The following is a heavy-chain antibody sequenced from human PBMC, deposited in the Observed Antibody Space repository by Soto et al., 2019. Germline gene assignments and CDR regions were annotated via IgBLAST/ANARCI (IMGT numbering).Heavy chain of an antibody. CDR3: ARPPYYYDSSGYYPLDY. CDR1: GYTFTSYA. V-gene: IGHV1-3*01. Sequence: ASVKVSCKAYGYTFTSYAMHWVRQAPGQRLEWMGWINAGNGNTKYSQKFQGRVTITRDTSASTAYMELSSLRSEDTAVYYCARPPYYYDSSGYYPLDYWGQGTLVTVSS. CDR2: INAGNGNT. D-gene: IGHD3-22*01. J-gene: IGHJ4*02.